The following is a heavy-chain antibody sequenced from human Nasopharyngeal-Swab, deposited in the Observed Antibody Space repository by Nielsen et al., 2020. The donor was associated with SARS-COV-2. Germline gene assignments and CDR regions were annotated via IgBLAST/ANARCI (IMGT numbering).Heavy chain of an antibody. CDR1: GFTFSSYA. D-gene: IGHD3-10*01. V-gene: IGHV3-23*01. CDR2: ISGSGGST. CDR3: AKQLLWFGELLDMFDY. J-gene: IGHJ4*02. Sequence: GESLKISCVASGFTFSSYAMSWVRQAPGKGLEWVSAISGSGGSTYYADSVKGRFTISRDNSKNTLYLQMNSLRAEDTAVYYCAKQLLWFGELLDMFDYWGQGTLVTVSS.